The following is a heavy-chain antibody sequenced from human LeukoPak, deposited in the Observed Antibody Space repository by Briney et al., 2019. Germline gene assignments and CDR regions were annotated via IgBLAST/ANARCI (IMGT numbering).Heavy chain of an antibody. CDR2: ISYDGSNK. V-gene: IGHV3-30*18. D-gene: IGHD3-22*01. J-gene: IGHJ1*01. CDR1: GFTFSSYG. CDR3: AEVGSYYDSSGYYNGYFQH. Sequence: GGSLRLSCAASGFTFSSYGMHWVRQAPGKGLEWVAVISYDGSNKYYADSVKGRFTISRDNSKNTLYLQMNSLRAEDTAVYYCAEVGSYYDSSGYYNGYFQHWGQGTLVTVSS.